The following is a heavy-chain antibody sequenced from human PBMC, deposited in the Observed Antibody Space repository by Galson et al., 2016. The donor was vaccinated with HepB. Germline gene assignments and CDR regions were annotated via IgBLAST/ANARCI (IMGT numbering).Heavy chain of an antibody. CDR2: VDLGDGAK. CDR3: ARQKESREDGGNSPDY. V-gene: IGHV3-7*01. D-gene: IGHD4-23*01. CDR1: GFTFSRHW. J-gene: IGHJ4*02. Sequence: SLRLSCAVSGFTFSRHWMSWVRQAPRKGLEWVANVDLGDGAKYYVNSVAGRFTISRNNARNSLYLQMNSLRAEDTALYYCARQKESREDGGNSPDYWGQGTQVIVSS.